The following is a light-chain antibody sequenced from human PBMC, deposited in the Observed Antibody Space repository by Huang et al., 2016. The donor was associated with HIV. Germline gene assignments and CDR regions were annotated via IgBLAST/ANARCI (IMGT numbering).Light chain of an antibody. V-gene: IGKV3-11*01. Sequence: EIVLTQSPGTLSLSPGERATLSCRASQRVGRNVGWYQQKAGQTPRLVIYEASTRATGIPARFGGRGSGTDFTLTISSLEPEDVAVYYCQQRDSFGQGTRLDIK. CDR1: QRVGRN. CDR3: QQRDS. J-gene: IGKJ5*01. CDR2: EAS.